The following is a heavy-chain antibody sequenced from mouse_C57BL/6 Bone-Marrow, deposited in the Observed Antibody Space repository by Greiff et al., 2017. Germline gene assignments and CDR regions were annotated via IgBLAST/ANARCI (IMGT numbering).Heavy chain of an antibody. V-gene: IGHV1-85*01. CDR1: GYTFTSYD. CDR3: ARDDGSSYWYFDV. Sequence: QVQLQQSGPELVKPGASVKLSCKASGYTFTSYDINWVKQRPGQGLEWIGWIYPGDGSTKYNEKFKGKATLTVDTSSSTAYLELHSLTSEDSAVYFCARDDGSSYWYFDVGGRGTTVTVSS. CDR2: IYPGDGST. J-gene: IGHJ1*03. D-gene: IGHD1-1*01.